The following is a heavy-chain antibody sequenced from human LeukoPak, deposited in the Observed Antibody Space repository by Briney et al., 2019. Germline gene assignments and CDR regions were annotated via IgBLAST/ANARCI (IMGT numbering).Heavy chain of an antibody. D-gene: IGHD3-3*01. CDR3: AKDLHGEVPDYFDY. CDR2: ISGSGAIT. V-gene: IGHV3-23*01. J-gene: IGHJ4*02. Sequence: GGSLRLSRAASGFLFSSYAMGWVRQAPRKGLKWVSGISGSGAITYCADSAKGRFSISKDNSKNTVSLQVNSLRAEDTAVYYCAKDLHGEVPDYFDYWGQGTLVTVSS. CDR1: GFLFSSYA.